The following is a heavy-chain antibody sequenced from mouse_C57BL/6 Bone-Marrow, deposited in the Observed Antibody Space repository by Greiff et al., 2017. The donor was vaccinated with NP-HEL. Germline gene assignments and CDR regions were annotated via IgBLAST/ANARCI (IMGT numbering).Heavy chain of an antibody. V-gene: IGHV1-63*01. D-gene: IGHD1-1*01. Sequence: VQGVESGAELVRPGTSVKMSCKASGYTFTNYWIGWAKQRPGHGLEWIGDIYPGGGYTNYNEKFKGKATLTADKSSSTAYMQFSSLTSEDSAIYYCARTAYYYGGGFDYWGQGTTLTVSS. CDR2: IYPGGGYT. CDR3: ARTAYYYGGGFDY. J-gene: IGHJ2*01. CDR1: GYTFTNYW.